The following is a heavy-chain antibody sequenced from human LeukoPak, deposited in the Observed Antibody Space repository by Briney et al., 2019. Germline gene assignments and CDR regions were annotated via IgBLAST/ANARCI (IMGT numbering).Heavy chain of an antibody. D-gene: IGHD5-24*01. CDR1: GFPFSSYW. CDR2: IKQDGSKK. CDR3: TRVGYIDEGIDY. Sequence: GGSLRLSCVASGFPFSSYWMTWVRQAPGKGLEWVANIKQDGSKKSYVDSVKGRFTISRDNAKNSLYLQMNSLRAEDTAIYYCTRVGYIDEGIDYWGQEPWSPSPQ. V-gene: IGHV3-7*04. J-gene: IGHJ4*01.